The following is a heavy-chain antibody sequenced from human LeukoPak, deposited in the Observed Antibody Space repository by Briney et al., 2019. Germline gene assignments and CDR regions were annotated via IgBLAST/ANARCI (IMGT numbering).Heavy chain of an antibody. CDR3: ARAGYSRGWFAYY. Sequence: GGSLRLSCAASGFTFSNYWMSWVRQAPGKGLEWVANMDQEGSEKYYVDSVKGRFTISRGNAKNSLYLQMNTLSAEDTAIYYCARAGYSRGWFAYYWGQGALVTVSS. CDR1: GFTFSNYW. J-gene: IGHJ4*02. D-gene: IGHD6-19*01. V-gene: IGHV3-7*05. CDR2: MDQEGSEK.